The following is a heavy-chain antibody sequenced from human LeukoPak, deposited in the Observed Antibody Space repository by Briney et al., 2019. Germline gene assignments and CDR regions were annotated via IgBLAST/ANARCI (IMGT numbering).Heavy chain of an antibody. V-gene: IGHV1-69*13. J-gene: IGHJ4*02. CDR2: IIPIFGTA. Sequence: SVKVSCKASGGTFSSYAISWVRQAPGQGLEWMGGIIPIFGTANYAQKFQGRVTITADESTSTAYMELSSLRSEDTAVYYCARSVDTAMAKFNYWGQGTLVTVSS. CDR3: ARSVDTAMAKFNY. CDR1: GGTFSSYA. D-gene: IGHD5-18*01.